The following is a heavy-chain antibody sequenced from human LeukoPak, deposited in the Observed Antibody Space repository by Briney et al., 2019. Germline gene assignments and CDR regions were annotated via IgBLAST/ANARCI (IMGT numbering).Heavy chain of an antibody. CDR3: ARHRSSSWYPVAMDY. CDR2: INPSGGST. Sequence: ASVKVSCKASGYTFTSYYMHWVRQAPGQGLEWMGIINPSGGSTSYAQKFQGRVTMTRDTSTSTVYMELSSLRSEDTAVYYCARHRSSSWYPVAMDYWGQGTLVTVSS. CDR1: GYTFTSYY. J-gene: IGHJ4*02. D-gene: IGHD6-13*01. V-gene: IGHV1-46*01.